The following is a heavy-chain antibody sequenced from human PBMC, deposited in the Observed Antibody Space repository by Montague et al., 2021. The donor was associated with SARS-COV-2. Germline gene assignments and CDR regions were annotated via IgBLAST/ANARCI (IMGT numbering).Heavy chain of an antibody. Sequence: TLSLTCTVSSDSITSDVSYWSWIRQPAGKGLEWIGRIYTTGSTNYNPSLKSRLTISLATSKNQFSLKLSSVAAAATAVYYCARDDFRWDFDCWGQGTLVTVSS. D-gene: IGHD2/OR15-2a*01. V-gene: IGHV4-61*02. CDR1: SDSITSDVSY. J-gene: IGHJ4*02. CDR3: ARDDFRWDFDC. CDR2: IYTTGST.